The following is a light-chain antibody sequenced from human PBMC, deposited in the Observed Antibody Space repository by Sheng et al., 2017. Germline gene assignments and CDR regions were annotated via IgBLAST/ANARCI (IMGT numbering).Light chain of an antibody. CDR3: QQSYSTPYN. CDR1: QDISNY. J-gene: IGKJ2*01. Sequence: DIQMTQSPSSLSASVGDRVTITCQASQDISNYLNWYQQKPGKAPKLLIYAASSLQSGVPSRFSGSGSGTDFTLTISSLQPEDFATYYCQQSYSTPYNFGQGTKLEIK. CDR2: AAS. V-gene: IGKV1-39*01.